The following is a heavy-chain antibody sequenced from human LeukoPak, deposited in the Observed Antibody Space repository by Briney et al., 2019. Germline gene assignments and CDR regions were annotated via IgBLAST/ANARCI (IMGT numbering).Heavy chain of an antibody. V-gene: IGHV3-48*03. CDR2: ISSGSSTI. CDR1: GLTFSSYE. J-gene: IGHJ4*02. D-gene: IGHD3-10*01. CDR3: ARALYYYGSGSSYYFDY. Sequence: PGGSLRLSCAASGLTFSSYEIDWVRQAPGKGLEWVSHISSGSSTIYYADSVKGRFTISRDNAKNSLYLQMNSLRAEDTAVYYCARALYYYGSGSSYYFDYWGQGTLVTVSS.